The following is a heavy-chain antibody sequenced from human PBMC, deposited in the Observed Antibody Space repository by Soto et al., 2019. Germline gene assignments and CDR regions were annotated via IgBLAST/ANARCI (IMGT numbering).Heavy chain of an antibody. CDR3: ARGQVVAAQH. Sequence: SETLSLTCTVSGGSISSGDYYWSWIRQPPGKGLEWIGDINHSGSTNYNPSLKSRVTISVDRSKNQFSLKLSSVTAADTAVYYCARGQVVAAQHWGQGTLVTVSS. V-gene: IGHV4-30-2*01. D-gene: IGHD2-15*01. CDR1: GGSISSGDYY. J-gene: IGHJ4*02. CDR2: INHSGST.